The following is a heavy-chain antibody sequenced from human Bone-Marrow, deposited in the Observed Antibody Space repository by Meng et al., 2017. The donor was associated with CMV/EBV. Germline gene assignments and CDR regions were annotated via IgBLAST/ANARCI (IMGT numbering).Heavy chain of an antibody. D-gene: IGHD2-8*01. J-gene: IGHJ6*02. CDR2: IYYRGST. CDR1: GGSFSGYY. Sequence: SQTLSLTCAVYGGSFSGYYWSWIRQSPGKGLEWIAYIYYRGSTNYNPSLKSRVTISVDTSKNQFSLKLSSVTAADTAVYYCARRDAVRDYYGMDVWGQGTTVTVSS. V-gene: IGHV4-59*01. CDR3: ARRDAVRDYYGMDV.